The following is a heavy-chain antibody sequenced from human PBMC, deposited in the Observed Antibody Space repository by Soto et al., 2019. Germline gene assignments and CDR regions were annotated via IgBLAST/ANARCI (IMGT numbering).Heavy chain of an antibody. CDR2: VNDSGST. D-gene: IGHD1-26*01. J-gene: IGHJ6*02. Sequence: SETLSLTCAVYGGSFTGNYRSWIRQPPGKGLEWIGEVNDSGSTNFNPSLKSRVTISVDTSKKQFTLKLTSVTAADTAVYYCATASATSYSGMDVWGHGTTVTVSS. V-gene: IGHV4-34*01. CDR1: GGSFTGNY. CDR3: ATASATSYSGMDV.